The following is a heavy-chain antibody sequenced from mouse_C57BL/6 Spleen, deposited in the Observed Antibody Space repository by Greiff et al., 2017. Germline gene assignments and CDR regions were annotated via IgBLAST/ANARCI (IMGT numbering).Heavy chain of an antibody. Sequence: VQLQQSGPGLVKPSRSLSLTCFVTGYSITSGYYWNWIRQFPGNKLEWMGYISYDGSNNYNPSLKNRISITRDTSKNQFFLKLNSVTTEDTATYYCATELITTKGYYAMDYWGQGTSVTVSS. V-gene: IGHV3-6*01. CDR1: GYSITSGYY. D-gene: IGHD2-4*01. CDR3: ATELITTKGYYAMDY. J-gene: IGHJ4*01. CDR2: ISYDGSN.